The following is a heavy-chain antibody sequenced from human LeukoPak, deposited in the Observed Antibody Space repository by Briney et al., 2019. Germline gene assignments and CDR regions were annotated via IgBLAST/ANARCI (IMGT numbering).Heavy chain of an antibody. CDR2: IIHIFGTA. V-gene: IGHV1-69*13. J-gene: IGHJ4*02. CDR1: GGTFSSYA. Sequence: GASVKVSCKACGGTFSSYAISWVRQAPGQGLEWMGGIIHIFGTANYAQKFQGRVTITADETTSTAYMELSSLRSEDTAVYYCARDRIAALDYWGQGTLVTVSS. D-gene: IGHD6-6*01. CDR3: ARDRIAALDY.